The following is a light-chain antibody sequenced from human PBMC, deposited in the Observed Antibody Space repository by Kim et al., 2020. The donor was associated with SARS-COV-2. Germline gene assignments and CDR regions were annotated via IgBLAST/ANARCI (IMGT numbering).Light chain of an antibody. CDR1: NLRSYY. V-gene: IGLV3-19*01. CDR3: NSRDSSGNHQV. CDR2: GKN. Sequence: ALGQTVRITCQGDNLRSYYASWNQQKPGQAPVLVIYGKNNRPSGIPDRFSGSSSGNTASLTITGAQAEDEADYYCNSRDSSGNHQVFGTGTKVTVL. J-gene: IGLJ1*01.